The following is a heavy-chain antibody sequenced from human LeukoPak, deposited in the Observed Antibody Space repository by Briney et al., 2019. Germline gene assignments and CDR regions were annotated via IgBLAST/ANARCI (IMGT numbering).Heavy chain of an antibody. CDR1: GFTFSSYS. D-gene: IGHD5-24*01. J-gene: IGHJ4*02. Sequence: GGSLRLSCAASGFTFSSYSMNWVCQAPGKGLEWVSSISSSSSYIYYADSVKGRFTISRDNAKNSLYLQMNNLRTEDTAVYFCARPSPPGDGYNPPDYWGQGTLVTVSS. CDR2: ISSSSSYI. V-gene: IGHV3-21*01. CDR3: ARPSPPGDGYNPPDY.